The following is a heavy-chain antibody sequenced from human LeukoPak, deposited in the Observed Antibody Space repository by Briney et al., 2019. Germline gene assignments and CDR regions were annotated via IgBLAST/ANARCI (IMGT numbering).Heavy chain of an antibody. V-gene: IGHV3-7*03. D-gene: IGHD4/OR15-4a*01. CDR2: IKQDGSEK. J-gene: IGHJ4*02. Sequence: RSGGSLRLSCAASTFTFSNYWMSWVRQAPGKGLEWVANIKQDGSEKYYVDSVKGRFTISRDNAKTSLYLQMNSLRAEDTAVYYCARDLGLTFDYWGQGTLVTVSS. CDR1: TFTFSNYW. CDR3: ARDLGLTFDY.